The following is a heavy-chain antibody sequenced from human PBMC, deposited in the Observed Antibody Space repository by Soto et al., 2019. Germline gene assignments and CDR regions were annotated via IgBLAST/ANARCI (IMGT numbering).Heavy chain of an antibody. CDR2: ISYDGSNK. J-gene: IGHJ4*02. CDR3: AKPGRENYDSSGYYPPGFGY. Sequence: GGSLRLSCAASGFTFSSYGMHWVRQAPGKGLEWVAVISYDGSNKYYADSVKGRFTISRDNSKNTLYLKMNSLRAEDTAVYYCAKPGRENYDSSGYYPPGFGYWGQGTLVTVSS. V-gene: IGHV3-30*18. CDR1: GFTFSSYG. D-gene: IGHD3-22*01.